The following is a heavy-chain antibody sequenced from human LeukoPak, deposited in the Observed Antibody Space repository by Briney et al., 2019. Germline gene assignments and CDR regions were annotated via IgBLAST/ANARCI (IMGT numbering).Heavy chain of an antibody. J-gene: IGHJ4*02. D-gene: IGHD3-22*01. Sequence: GGSLRLSCAVSGFTFSSYSMNWVRQAPGKGLEWVSAISGSGGSRYYADSVKGRFTISRDNSKNTLYLQMNSLRAEDTAVYYCAKGQYYYDSSGYDYWGQGTLVTVSS. V-gene: IGHV3-23*01. CDR1: GFTFSSYS. CDR3: AKGQYYYDSSGYDY. CDR2: ISGSGGSR.